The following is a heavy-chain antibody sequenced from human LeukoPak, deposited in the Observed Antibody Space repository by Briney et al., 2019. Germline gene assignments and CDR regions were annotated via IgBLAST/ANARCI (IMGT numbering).Heavy chain of an antibody. CDR2: IPYDGSNK. CDR3: ARGGLKYYYGSGSYYRGIYNWFDP. CDR1: GFTFSSYA. V-gene: IGHV3-30-3*01. Sequence: GRSLRLSCAASGFTFSSYAMHWVRQAPGKGLEWVAVIPYDGSNKYYADSVKGRFTISRDNSKNTLYLQMNSLRAEDTAVYYCARGGLKYYYGSGSYYRGIYNWFDPWGQGTLVTVSS. J-gene: IGHJ5*02. D-gene: IGHD3-10*01.